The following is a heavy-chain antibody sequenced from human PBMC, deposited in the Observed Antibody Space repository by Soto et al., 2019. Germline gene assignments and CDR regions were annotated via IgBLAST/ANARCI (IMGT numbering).Heavy chain of an antibody. D-gene: IGHD3-10*01. CDR1: GYNFTSYW. CDR3: ARFPNFYGSGSYVAMDV. CDR2: IDPSDSYS. V-gene: IGHV5-10-1*01. Sequence: GESLKISCNGSGYNFTSYWISWVRQMPGKGLEWMGKIDPSDSYSKNSPSFEGHVTLSADKAISTAYLQWSSLKASDTAMYYCARFPNFYGSGSYVAMDVWGQGTTVTVSS. J-gene: IGHJ6*02.